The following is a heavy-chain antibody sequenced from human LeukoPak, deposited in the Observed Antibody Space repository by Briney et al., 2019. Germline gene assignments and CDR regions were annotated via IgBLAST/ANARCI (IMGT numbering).Heavy chain of an antibody. J-gene: IGHJ4*02. CDR1: GFTFSSYA. Sequence: GGSLRLSCAASGFTFSSYAMSWVRQAPGKGLEWVSGISGNGGSTYYADSVKGRFTISRDNSKNTLYLQMSSLRAEDTAVYYCAKGSSSSPDYDYVWGSYRYTHFDYWGQGTLVTVSS. CDR2: ISGNGGST. CDR3: AKGSSSSPDYDYVWGSYRYTHFDY. V-gene: IGHV3-23*01. D-gene: IGHD3-16*02.